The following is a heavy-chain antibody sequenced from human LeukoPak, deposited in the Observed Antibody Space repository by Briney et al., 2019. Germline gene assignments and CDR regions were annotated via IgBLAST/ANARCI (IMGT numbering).Heavy chain of an antibody. V-gene: IGHV3-9*01. CDR3: ARGDSTGFYYAVFED. Sequence: GRSLRLSCAASGFTFDDYGMYWVRQAPRKGLEWVAGISWESESIGYADSVRGRFTISRDNAKNSLYLQMHSLRAEDTAFYYCARGDSTGFYYAVFEDWGQGTLVTVSS. CDR2: ISWESESI. D-gene: IGHD3-22*01. J-gene: IGHJ4*02. CDR1: GFTFDDYG.